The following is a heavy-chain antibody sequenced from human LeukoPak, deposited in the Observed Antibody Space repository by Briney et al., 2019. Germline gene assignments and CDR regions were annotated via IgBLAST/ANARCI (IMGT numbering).Heavy chain of an antibody. CDR1: GLTLSSYG. D-gene: IGHD3-10*01. V-gene: IGHV3-30*18. CDR2: ISSDGSKK. CDR3: AKGVRITMVRGAFDI. J-gene: IGHJ3*02. Sequence: GGSLRLSCAASGLTLSSYGMHWVRQAPGKGLEWVAVISSDGSKKYYADSVKGRFTISRDNSKNTLYLQMNSLRAEDTALYYCAKGVRITMVRGAFDIWGQGTMVTVSS.